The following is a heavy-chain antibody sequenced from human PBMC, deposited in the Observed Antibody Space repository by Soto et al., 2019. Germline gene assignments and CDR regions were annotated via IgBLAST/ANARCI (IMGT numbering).Heavy chain of an antibody. J-gene: IGHJ4*02. V-gene: IGHV3-23*01. Sequence: SGGSLRLSCVGSGFNFVSYALSWVRQAPGRGLEWISGISGSGSPTDYADSVKGRFSISRDNSKNILYLQMSGLRAEDTAVYYCTKMAGSGNYYSNFDYWGQGTQVTVSS. D-gene: IGHD3-10*01. CDR2: ISGSGSPT. CDR3: TKMAGSGNYYSNFDY. CDR1: GFNFVSYA.